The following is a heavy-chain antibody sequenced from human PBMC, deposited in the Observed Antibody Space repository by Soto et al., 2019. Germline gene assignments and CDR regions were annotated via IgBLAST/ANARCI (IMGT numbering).Heavy chain of an antibody. D-gene: IGHD6-13*01. Sequence: QVQLVQSGADVKKPGASVKVSCKTSGYTFSGYFMHWLRQAPGQGLEWMGWMNPNSGGTDYAQNFQGRVSMTWDTSSSTAYMELSRLRSDDTAIYYCARGYYSSSWRGLDYWGQGTLVTVSS. CDR2: MNPNSGGT. CDR1: GYTFSGYF. CDR3: ARGYYSSSWRGLDY. V-gene: IGHV1-2*02. J-gene: IGHJ4*02.